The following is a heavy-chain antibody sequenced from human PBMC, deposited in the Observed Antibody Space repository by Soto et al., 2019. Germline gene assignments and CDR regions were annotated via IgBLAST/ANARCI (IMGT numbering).Heavy chain of an antibody. CDR3: AKDDRQKIGGVIRVMDV. CDR1: GFTFYTCA. V-gene: IGHV3-23*01. D-gene: IGHD3-16*01. J-gene: IGHJ6*02. CDR2: ISGNGGTR. Sequence: PGGSLRLSCAAPGFTFYTCAMSWVRQAPGEGLEWVSVISGNGGTRYYADSVKGRFTISRDNSKNTLYLQMNSLKVEDTAIYYCAKDDRQKIGGVIRVMDVWGQGTTVTVSS.